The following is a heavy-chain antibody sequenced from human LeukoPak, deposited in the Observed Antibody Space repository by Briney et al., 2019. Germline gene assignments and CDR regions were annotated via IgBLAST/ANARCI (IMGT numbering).Heavy chain of an antibody. CDR2: IYYTGST. Sequence: SETLSLTCTVSGVSISSSNSYWGWIRQPPGKGLEWIGNIYYTGSTYCNPSLKSRVTISVDTSKNQFSLKLSSVTAADTAVYYCTTDENDYVWGSYRAWGQGTLVTVSS. V-gene: IGHV4-39*07. D-gene: IGHD3-16*02. J-gene: IGHJ5*02. CDR3: TTDENDYVWGSYRA. CDR1: GVSISSSNSY.